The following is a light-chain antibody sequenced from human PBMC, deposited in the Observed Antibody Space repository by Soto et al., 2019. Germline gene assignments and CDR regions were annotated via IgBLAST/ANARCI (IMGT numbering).Light chain of an antibody. CDR2: GAS. J-gene: IGKJ1*01. Sequence: EIVITQSPATLSVSPGERATPSCRASQSVSSNLAWYQQKPGQAPRLLIYGASNRATGIPDRFSGSGSGTDFTLTISRLEPEDFAVYYCQQYGSSGTFGQGTKVDIK. V-gene: IGKV3-20*01. CDR1: QSVSSN. CDR3: QQYGSSGT.